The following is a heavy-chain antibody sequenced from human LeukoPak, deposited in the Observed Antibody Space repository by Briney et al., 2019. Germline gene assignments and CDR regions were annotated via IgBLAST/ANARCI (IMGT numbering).Heavy chain of an antibody. CDR3: ARVKRGFDP. J-gene: IGHJ5*02. CDR2: IYYSGST. V-gene: IGHV4-59*12. Sequence: PSETLSLTCTVSGGSISSYYWSWIRQPPGKGLEWIGYIYYSGSTYYNPSLKSRVTISVDTSKNQFSLKLSSVTAADTAVYYCARVKRGFDPWGQGTLVTVSS. CDR1: GGSISSYY.